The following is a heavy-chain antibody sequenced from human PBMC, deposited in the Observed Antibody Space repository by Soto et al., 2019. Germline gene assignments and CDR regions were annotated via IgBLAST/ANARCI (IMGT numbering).Heavy chain of an antibody. D-gene: IGHD2-2*01. V-gene: IGHV3-33*01. CDR2: IWYDGSNK. Sequence: QVQLVESGGGVVQPGRSLRLSCAASGFTFSSYGMHWVRQAPGKGLEWVAVIWYDGSNKYYADSVKGRLTISRDNSKNTRNLQRNSLRAEDTAVYYCARGRRGYCSSNSCYGGGDAFDIWGQGTMVTVSS. CDR1: GFTFSSYG. J-gene: IGHJ3*02. CDR3: ARGRRGYCSSNSCYGGGDAFDI.